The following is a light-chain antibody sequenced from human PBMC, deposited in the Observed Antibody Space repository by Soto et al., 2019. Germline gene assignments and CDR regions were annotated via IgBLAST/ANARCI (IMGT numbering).Light chain of an antibody. CDR2: DDS. J-gene: IGLJ2*01. CDR3: QVWDSSSDHPGVV. CDR1: HIGSKS. V-gene: IGLV3-21*02. Sequence: SYELTQPPSVSVAPGQTARITCGGNHIGSKSVHWYQQKPVQAPVLVVYDDSDRPSWIPERFSGFNSGNTATLTISRVEAGDEADYYCQVWDSSSDHPGVVFGGGTKLTVL.